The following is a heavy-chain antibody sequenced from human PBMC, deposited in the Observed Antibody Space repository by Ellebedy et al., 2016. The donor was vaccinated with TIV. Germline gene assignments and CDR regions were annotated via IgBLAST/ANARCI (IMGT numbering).Heavy chain of an antibody. CDR2: IYSGVSGGST. J-gene: IGHJ6*02. V-gene: IGHV3-53*01. D-gene: IGHD2-2*01. Sequence: GESLKISCAASGFSLNINYMSSVRQAPGKGLEWVSIIYSGVSGGSTYYADSVKGRFTISRDNSKNTLFLQMNSLRAEDTAVYFCTRGKARTGYQYGMDLWGQGTTVTVSS. CDR1: GFSLNINY. CDR3: TRGKARTGYQYGMDL.